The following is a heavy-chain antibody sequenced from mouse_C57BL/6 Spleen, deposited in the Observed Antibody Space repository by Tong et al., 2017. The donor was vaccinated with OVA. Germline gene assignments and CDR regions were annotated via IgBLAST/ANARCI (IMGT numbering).Heavy chain of an antibody. V-gene: IGHV5-6*01. J-gene: IGHJ2*01. CDR1: GFTFSSYG. CDR2: ISSGGSYT. D-gene: IGHD2-2*01. Sequence: EVQLQESGGDLVKPGGSLKLSCAASGFTFSSYGMSWVRQTPDKRLEWVATISSGGSYTYYPDSVKGRFTISRDNAKNTLYLQMSHLKSEDTAMYYCARDWLWLRRDGHYFDYWGQGTTLTVSS. CDR3: ARDWLWLRRDGHYFDY.